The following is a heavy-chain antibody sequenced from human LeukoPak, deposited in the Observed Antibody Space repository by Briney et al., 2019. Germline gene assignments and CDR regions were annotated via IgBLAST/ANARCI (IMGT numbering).Heavy chain of an antibody. CDR3: ARAPHYDFWSGRYTGAFDI. D-gene: IGHD3-3*01. CDR1: GGSISSGGYY. Sequence: SQTLSLTCTVSGGSISSGGYYWSWIRQPPGKGLEWIGYIYHSGSTYYNPSLKSRVTISVDRSKNQLSLKLSSVTAADTAVYYCARAPHYDFWSGRYTGAFDIWGQGTMVTVSS. J-gene: IGHJ3*02. V-gene: IGHV4-30-2*01. CDR2: IYHSGST.